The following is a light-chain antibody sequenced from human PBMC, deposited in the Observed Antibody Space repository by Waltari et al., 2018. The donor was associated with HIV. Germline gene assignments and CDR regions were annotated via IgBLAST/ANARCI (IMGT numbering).Light chain of an antibody. CDR3: QQYNNWPRT. CDR1: RSVSSN. CDR2: GAS. Sequence: EIVMPQSPATLSVSPGERATLSCRASRSVSSNLAWYQQKPGQAPRLLIYGASTRATGIPARFSGSGSGTEFTLTISSLQSEDFAVYYCQQYNNWPRTFGQGTKVEIK. V-gene: IGKV3-15*01. J-gene: IGKJ1*01.